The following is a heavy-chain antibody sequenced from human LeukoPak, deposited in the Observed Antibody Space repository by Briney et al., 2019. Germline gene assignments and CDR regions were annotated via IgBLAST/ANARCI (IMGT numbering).Heavy chain of an antibody. CDR3: AKDPDPPQSWFDP. Sequence: GGSLRLSCAASGFTFNYYAMSWVRQAPGKGLEWVSAISGSGDITYYADSAKGRFTISRDNSKNTLYLQMNGLRADDTSLYYCAKDPDPPQSWFDPWGQGTLVTVSS. CDR2: ISGSGDIT. CDR1: GFTFNYYA. J-gene: IGHJ5*02. V-gene: IGHV3-23*01.